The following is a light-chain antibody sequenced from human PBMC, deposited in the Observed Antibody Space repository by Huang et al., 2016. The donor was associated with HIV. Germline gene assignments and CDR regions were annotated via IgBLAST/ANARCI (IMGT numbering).Light chain of an antibody. CDR2: AAS. CDR3: QQSYSTPWT. Sequence: DIQMTQSPSSLSAPVGDRVTITCRASQSISSYLNWYQQKPGKAPKLLIYAASSLQSGVPSGFSGSGSGTDFTLTINSLQPEDFATYYCQQSYSTPWTFGQGTKVEIK. V-gene: IGKV1-39*01. CDR1: QSISSY. J-gene: IGKJ1*01.